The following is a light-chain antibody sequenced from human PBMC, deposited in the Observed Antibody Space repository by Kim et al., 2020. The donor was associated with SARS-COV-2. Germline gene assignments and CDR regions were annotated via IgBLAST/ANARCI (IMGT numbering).Light chain of an antibody. CDR2: YDT. V-gene: IGLV3-21*04. CDR3: QVWDSSSEHYV. Sequence: APGKTARITCGGNNIGSKTVHWYQQKPGQAPVLVIYYDTDRPSGIPERFSGSNSGNTATLTINTVEAEDEADYYCQVWDSSSEHYVFGTGTKVTVL. CDR1: NIGSKT. J-gene: IGLJ1*01.